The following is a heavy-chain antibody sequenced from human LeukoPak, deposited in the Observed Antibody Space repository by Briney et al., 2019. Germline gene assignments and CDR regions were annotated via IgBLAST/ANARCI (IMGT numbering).Heavy chain of an antibody. CDR3: ARSQTGTTFDYYYGMDV. J-gene: IGHJ6*02. Sequence: GGSLRLSCAASGFTFSSYDMHWVRQATGKGLEWVSAIGTAGDTYYPGSVKGRFTISRENAKNSLYPQMNSLRAGDTAVYYCARSQTGTTFDYYYGMDVWGQGTTVTVSS. D-gene: IGHD1-1*01. CDR2: IGTAGDT. V-gene: IGHV3-13*01. CDR1: GFTFSSYD.